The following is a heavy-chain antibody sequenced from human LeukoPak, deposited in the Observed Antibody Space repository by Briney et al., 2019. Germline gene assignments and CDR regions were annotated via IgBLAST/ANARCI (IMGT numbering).Heavy chain of an antibody. D-gene: IGHD3-16*01. CDR3: AKDYSAIMITFGGPIDY. Sequence: GGSLRLSCAASGFTFSSYAMSWVRQAPGKGLEWVSAISGSGGSTYYADSAKGRFTISRDNSKNTLYLQMNSLRAEDTAVYYCAKDYSAIMITFGGPIDYWGQGTLVTVSS. J-gene: IGHJ4*02. V-gene: IGHV3-23*01. CDR2: ISGSGGST. CDR1: GFTFSSYA.